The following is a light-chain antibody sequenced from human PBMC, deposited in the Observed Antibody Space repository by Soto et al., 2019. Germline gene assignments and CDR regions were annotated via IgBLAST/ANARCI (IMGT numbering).Light chain of an antibody. CDR2: YISDSDK. J-gene: IGLJ2*01. CDR1: SGINVGTYR. CDR3: AIWYSSTGI. V-gene: IGLV5-39*01. Sequence: QLVLTQPTSLSASPGASARFTCTLRSGINVGTYRIYWYQQKPGSLPRYLLRYISDSDKQQGSGVPSRFSGSKDASTNAGLLLISGLQSEDEADYYCAIWYSSTGIFGGGTKLTVL.